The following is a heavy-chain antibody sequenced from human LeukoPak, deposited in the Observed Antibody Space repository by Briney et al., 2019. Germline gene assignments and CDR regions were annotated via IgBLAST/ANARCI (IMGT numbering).Heavy chain of an antibody. Sequence: ASVKVSCKASGGTFSSYAISWVRQAPRQGLEWMGRIIPIFDVANYAQKFQGRVTITADKSTSTAYMELSSLRSEDTAVYYCARAPPDILTGYSTYWYFDLWGRGTLVTVSS. J-gene: IGHJ2*01. CDR2: IIPIFDVA. CDR1: GGTFSSYA. D-gene: IGHD3-9*01. CDR3: ARAPPDILTGYSTYWYFDL. V-gene: IGHV1-69*17.